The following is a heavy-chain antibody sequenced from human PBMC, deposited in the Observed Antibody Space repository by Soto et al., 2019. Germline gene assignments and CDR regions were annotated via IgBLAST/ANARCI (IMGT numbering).Heavy chain of an antibody. D-gene: IGHD3-9*01. V-gene: IGHV5-51*01. CDR1: GYSFTSYW. CDR2: IYPGDSDT. Sequence: PGESLKISCKGSGYSFTSYWIGWVRQMPGKGLEWMGIIYPGDSDTRYSPSFQGQVTISADKSISTAYLQWSSLKASDTAMYYCARCGGLASQGRMRYFDLWGRGTLVTVSS. CDR3: ARCGGLASQGRMRYFDL. J-gene: IGHJ2*01.